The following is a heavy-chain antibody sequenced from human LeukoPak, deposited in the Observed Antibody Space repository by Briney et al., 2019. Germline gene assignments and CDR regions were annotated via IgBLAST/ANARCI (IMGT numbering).Heavy chain of an antibody. Sequence: GGSLRLSCAASGFTFSSYAMSWVRQAPGKGLEWVSAISGSGGSTYYADSVKGRFTISRDNAKNSLYLQMNSLRAEDTAVYYCARDSYGSGSYYHDYWGQGTLVTVSS. V-gene: IGHV3-23*01. D-gene: IGHD3-10*01. CDR2: ISGSGGST. J-gene: IGHJ4*02. CDR3: ARDSYGSGSYYHDY. CDR1: GFTFSSYA.